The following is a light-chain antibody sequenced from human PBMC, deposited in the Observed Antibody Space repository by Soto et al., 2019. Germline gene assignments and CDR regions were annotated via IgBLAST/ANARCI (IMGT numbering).Light chain of an antibody. V-gene: IGKV1-5*01. CDR3: QQYNSYSRT. CDR1: QTISSW. J-gene: IGKJ1*01. Sequence: DIHMTQSTSTLSGSIGDRVTITCRASQTISSWLAWYQQKPGKAPKLLIYAASSLQSGVPSRFSGSGSGTEFTLTISSLQPDDFATYYCQQYNSYSRTFGQGTKVDIK. CDR2: AAS.